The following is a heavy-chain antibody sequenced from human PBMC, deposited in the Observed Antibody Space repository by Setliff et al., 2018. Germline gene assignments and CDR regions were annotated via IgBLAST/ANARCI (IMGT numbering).Heavy chain of an antibody. J-gene: IGHJ4*02. CDR1: GYTFTSYD. D-gene: IGHD7-27*01. CDR3: ADLWGPDISDY. CDR2: INPSGGST. Sequence: ASVKVSCKASGYTFTSYDINWVRQAPGQGLEWMGIINPSGGSTSYAQKFQGRVTMTRDTSTSTVYMELSSLRSEDTAVYYCADLWGPDISDYWGQGTLVTVSS. V-gene: IGHV1-46*01.